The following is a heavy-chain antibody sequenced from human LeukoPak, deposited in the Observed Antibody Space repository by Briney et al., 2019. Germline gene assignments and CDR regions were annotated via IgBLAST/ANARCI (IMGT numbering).Heavy chain of an antibody. CDR1: GFTFSRYW. J-gene: IGHJ3*02. Sequence: GGSLRLSCADSGFTFSRYWMSWVRQAPGEGLEWVATIKEDGSEKYHVDSVKGRFTISRDNAKNSLYLQMSSLRAEDTAVYHCARAGYGDYVGYAFAIWGQGTMVTVSS. CDR2: IKEDGSEK. CDR3: ARAGYGDYVGYAFAI. D-gene: IGHD4-17*01. V-gene: IGHV3-7*01.